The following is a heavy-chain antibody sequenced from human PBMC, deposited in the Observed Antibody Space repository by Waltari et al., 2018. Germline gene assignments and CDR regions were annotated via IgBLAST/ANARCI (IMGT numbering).Heavy chain of an antibody. CDR3: ARTGRD. J-gene: IGHJ4*02. CDR1: RFIFTPYV. CDR2: ISYDGSNR. V-gene: IGHV3-30*01. Sequence: QVQLVESGGGVVQPGRSLRLSCAAARFIFTPYVMLWVRQAPGGGLEWVGVISYDGSNRYCAASVKGRFTISRDNSKNMLYLEMNSLRAEDTAVYYCARTGRDWGQGTLVTVSS.